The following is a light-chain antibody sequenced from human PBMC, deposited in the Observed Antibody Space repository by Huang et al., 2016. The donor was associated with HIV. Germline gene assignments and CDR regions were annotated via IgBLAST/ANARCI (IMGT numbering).Light chain of an antibody. J-gene: IGKJ4*01. CDR3: QQYGSSPVT. CDR2: EAS. CDR1: QSVSSSY. Sequence: EIVLTQSPGTVSLSPGERATLSCRASQSVSSSYLAWYQQKPGQAPRLVIHEASSRATGIPDRCSGSGSGTDFTLTISRLEPEDFAVYFCQQYGSSPVTFGGGTKLEI. V-gene: IGKV3-20*01.